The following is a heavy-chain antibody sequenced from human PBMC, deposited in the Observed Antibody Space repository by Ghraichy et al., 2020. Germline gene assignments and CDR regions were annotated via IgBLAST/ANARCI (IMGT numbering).Heavy chain of an antibody. J-gene: IGHJ4*02. CDR3: ARPFPDSSGWYYFDY. Sequence: TLSLTCAVYGGSFSGYYWSWIRQPPGKGLEWIGEINHSGSTNYNPSLKSRVTMSVDTSKNQFSLTLSSVTAADTAVYYCARPFPDSSGWYYFDYWGQGTLVTVSS. CDR1: GGSFSGYY. D-gene: IGHD6-19*01. V-gene: IGHV4-34*01. CDR2: INHSGST.